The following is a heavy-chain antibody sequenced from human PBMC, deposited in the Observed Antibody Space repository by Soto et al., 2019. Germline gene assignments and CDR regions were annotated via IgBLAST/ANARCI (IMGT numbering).Heavy chain of an antibody. CDR1: VFTLTGYC. Sequence: PGGSXSLSCSASVFTLTGYCMTWVRHAPGKGLEWVSFSSATGAGKYYGDSVKGRFTITRENYKNTLYLQMKRLRGEETAVYYCEKDRRAGGKYGFYSDFWGQGALVKVSS. J-gene: IGHJ4*02. D-gene: IGHD2-21*01. V-gene: IGHV3-23*01. CDR3: EKDRRAGGKYGFYSDF. CDR2: SSATGAGK.